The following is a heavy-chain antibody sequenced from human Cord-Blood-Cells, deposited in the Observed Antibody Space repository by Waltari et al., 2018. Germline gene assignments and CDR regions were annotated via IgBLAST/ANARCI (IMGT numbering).Heavy chain of an antibody. CDR3: ASGGDYYYYGMDV. D-gene: IGHD3-10*01. CDR2: INPTSGGT. J-gene: IGHJ6*02. Sequence: QVQLVQSGAEVKKPGASVKVSCKASGYTFTGYYMHWVRQAPGQGLEWMGRINPTSGGTNYAQKFQGSVTMTRDTAISTAYMELSRLRSDDTAVYYCASGGDYYYYGMDVWAQGTTVTVSS. V-gene: IGHV1-2*06. CDR1: GYTFTGYY.